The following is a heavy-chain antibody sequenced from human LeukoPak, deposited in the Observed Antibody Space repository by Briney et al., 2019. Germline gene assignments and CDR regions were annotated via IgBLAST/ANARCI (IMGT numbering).Heavy chain of an antibody. CDR3: AKDSSGWYGYFDH. V-gene: IGHV3-30*18. Sequence: GGSLRLSCAGSGFTFSSYGMHWVRQAPGKGLEWVAVISFEGSNKYYGESVKGRLTISRDNSKNTLYLQMNSLRAEDTAVYYCAKDSSGWYGYFDHWGQGTLVTVSS. CDR2: ISFEGSNK. CDR1: GFTFSSYG. J-gene: IGHJ4*02. D-gene: IGHD6-19*01.